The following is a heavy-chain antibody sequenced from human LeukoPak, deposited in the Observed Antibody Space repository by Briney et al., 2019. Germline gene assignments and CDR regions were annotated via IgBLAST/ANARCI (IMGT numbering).Heavy chain of an antibody. V-gene: IGHV4-39*01. CDR3: ARWGLPYDY. CDR1: GGSISSSSYY. Sequence: PSETLSLTCTVSGGSISSSSYYWGWIRQPPGKGLEWIGSIYYSGSTYYNPSLKSRVTISVDTSKNQFSLKLSSVTAAVTAVYYCARWGLPYDYWGQGTPVTVSS. D-gene: IGHD4-11*01. J-gene: IGHJ4*02. CDR2: IYYSGST.